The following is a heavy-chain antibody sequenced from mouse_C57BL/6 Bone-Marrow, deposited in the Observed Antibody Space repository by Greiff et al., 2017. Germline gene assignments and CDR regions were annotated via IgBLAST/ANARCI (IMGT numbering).Heavy chain of an antibody. J-gene: IGHJ3*01. CDR2: ISYDGSN. CDR1: GYSITSGYY. Sequence: DVKLQESGPGLVKPSQSLSLTCSVTGYSITSGYYWNWNRQFPGNKLEWMGYISYDGSNNYNPSLKNRISITRDTSKNQFFLKLNSVTTEDTATYYCAKPYYSNYGFAYWGQGTLVTVSA. CDR3: AKPYYSNYGFAY. V-gene: IGHV3-6*01. D-gene: IGHD2-5*01.